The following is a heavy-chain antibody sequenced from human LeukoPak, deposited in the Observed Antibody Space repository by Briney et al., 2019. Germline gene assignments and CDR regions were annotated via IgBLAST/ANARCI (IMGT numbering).Heavy chain of an antibody. D-gene: IGHD1-1*01. CDR3: AKVTWSTAGTTPYVC. CDR1: GFTVSSYD. V-gene: IGHV3-23*01. J-gene: IGHJ4*02. CDR2: ISDTDDRT. Sequence: GGSLRLSCAASGFTVSSYDMSWVRQAPGKGLEWVSAISDTDDRTYYADSVKGRFTISRDNSKNTLYLQMNSLRGEDAAVYYCAKVTWSTAGTTPYVCWGQGTLVTVSS.